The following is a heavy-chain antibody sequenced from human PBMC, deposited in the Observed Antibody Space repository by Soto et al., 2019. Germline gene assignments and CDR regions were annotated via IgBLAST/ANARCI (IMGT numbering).Heavy chain of an antibody. Sequence: EVQLVESGGGLVKPGGSLRLSCAASELTFSYYGMNWVRQAPGKGLEWVSSISSSGSYIYYADSVKGRFTISRDNAKNSLYLQMNSLRAEDTAVYYWASLGYYGSGSYYNFDYWGQGTLVTVSS. J-gene: IGHJ4*02. CDR3: ASLGYYGSGSYYNFDY. CDR2: ISSSGSYI. CDR1: ELTFSYYG. V-gene: IGHV3-21*01. D-gene: IGHD3-10*01.